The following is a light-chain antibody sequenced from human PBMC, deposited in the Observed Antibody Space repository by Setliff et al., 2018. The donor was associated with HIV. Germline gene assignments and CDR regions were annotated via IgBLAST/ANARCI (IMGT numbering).Light chain of an antibody. Sequence: QSALAQPPSASGSPGQSVTISCTGTSSDIGSYILVSWYQQHPGRAPKLILYEITKRPSGVSNRFSGSKSGNTASLTISGLQAEDEADYYCCSYTGSSSYVFGGGTKVTVL. CDR2: EIT. CDR3: CSYTGSSSYV. CDR1: SSDIGSYIL. J-gene: IGLJ1*01. V-gene: IGLV2-23*02.